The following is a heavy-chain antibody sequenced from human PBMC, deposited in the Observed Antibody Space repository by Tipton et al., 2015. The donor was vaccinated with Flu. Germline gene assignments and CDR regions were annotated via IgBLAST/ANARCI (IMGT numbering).Heavy chain of an antibody. CDR1: GFSISSPYY. Sequence: TLSLTCTVSGFSISSPYYWGWIRQPPGKRLEWIGSIYHSENTYYNPSLQSRVTISIEVPRDQFSLNLRSVTAADTAVYYCVRQESGTTGGDYWGQGTLVTVSA. CDR3: VRQESGTTGGDY. CDR2: IYHSENT. J-gene: IGHJ4*02. V-gene: IGHV4-38-2*02. D-gene: IGHD1-26*01.